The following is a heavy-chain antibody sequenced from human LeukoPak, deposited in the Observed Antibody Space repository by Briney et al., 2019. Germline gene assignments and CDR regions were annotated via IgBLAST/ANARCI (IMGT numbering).Heavy chain of an antibody. J-gene: IGHJ4*02. Sequence: GGSLGLSCAAPGFTLNGYWMHWVRQAPGKGLEWVSSISSSSSYIYYADSVKGRFTISRDNAKNSLYLQMNSLRAEDTAVYYCARKRIAAAQFFDYWGQGTLVTVSS. CDR2: ISSSSSYI. CDR3: ARKRIAAAQFFDY. CDR1: GFTLNGYW. D-gene: IGHD6-13*01. V-gene: IGHV3-21*01.